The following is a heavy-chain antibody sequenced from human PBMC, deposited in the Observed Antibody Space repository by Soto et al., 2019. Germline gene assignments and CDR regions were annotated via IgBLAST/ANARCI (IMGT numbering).Heavy chain of an antibody. V-gene: IGHV5-51*01. D-gene: IGHD2-2*01. CDR2: IYPGDSDT. CDR3: ARHTQLPKFYYYYYMDV. Sequence: PGESLKISCKGSGYSFTSYWIGWVRQMPGKGLEWMGIIYPGDSDTRYSPSFQGQVTISADKSISTAYLQWSSLKASDTAMYYCARHTQLPKFYYYYYMDVWGKGTTVTVSS. J-gene: IGHJ6*03. CDR1: GYSFTSYW.